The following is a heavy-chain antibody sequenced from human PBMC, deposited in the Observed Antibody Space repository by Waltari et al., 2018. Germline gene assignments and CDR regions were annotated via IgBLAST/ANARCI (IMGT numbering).Heavy chain of an antibody. CDR2: IYPGDSDT. D-gene: IGHD3-22*01. Sequence: EVQLVQSGAEVKKPGESLKISCKGSGYSFTSYWIVWVRQMPGKGLELMGIIYPGDSDTRYSPSFQGQVTISADKSISTAYLQWSSLKASDTAMYYCARQGPSSGYYYYYGMDVWGQGTTVTVSS. CDR1: GYSFTSYW. CDR3: ARQGPSSGYYYYYGMDV. V-gene: IGHV5-51*01. J-gene: IGHJ6*02.